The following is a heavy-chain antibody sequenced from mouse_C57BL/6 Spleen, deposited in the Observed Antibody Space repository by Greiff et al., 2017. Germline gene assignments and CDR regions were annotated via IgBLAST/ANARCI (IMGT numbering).Heavy chain of an antibody. CDR2: IYPGDGDT. V-gene: IGHV1-80*01. D-gene: IGHD1-1*01. CDR1: GYAFSSYW. J-gene: IGHJ4*01. Sequence: QVQLQQSGAELVKPGASVKISCKASGYAFSSYWMNWVKQRPGKGLEWIGQIYPGDGDTNYNGKFKGKATLTADKSSSTAYMQLSSLTSEDSAVYFCALITTVVAPYAMDYWGQGTSVTVSS. CDR3: ALITTVVAPYAMDY.